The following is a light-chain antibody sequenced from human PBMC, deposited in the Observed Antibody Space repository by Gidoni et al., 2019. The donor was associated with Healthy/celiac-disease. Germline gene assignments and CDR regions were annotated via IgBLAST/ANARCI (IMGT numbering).Light chain of an antibody. Sequence: QSALTPPASVSGSPGQSITISCTGTSSDVGGYNYVSWYQQHPGKAPKLMIYEVSTRPSGVSNRCSGSKSGNTASLTISGLQAEDEADYYCSSYTSSSTPWVFGGGTKLTVL. J-gene: IGLJ3*02. CDR3: SSYTSSSTPWV. V-gene: IGLV2-14*01. CDR1: SSDVGGYNY. CDR2: EVS.